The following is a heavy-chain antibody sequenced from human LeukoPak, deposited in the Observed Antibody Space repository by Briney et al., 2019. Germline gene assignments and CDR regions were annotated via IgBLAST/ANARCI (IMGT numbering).Heavy chain of an antibody. CDR2: IFDSGPT. CDR1: GFTVSNNY. CDR3: ARGYERDPFDI. J-gene: IGHJ3*02. Sequence: GGSLRLSCAASGFTVSNNYMSWVRQAPGKGLEWVSVIFDSGPTYYADSVRGRFTISRDNSKSTLYLQMNNLRAEDTGVYYCARGYERDPFDIWGQGKMVTVSS. D-gene: IGHD1-1*01. V-gene: IGHV3-66*01.